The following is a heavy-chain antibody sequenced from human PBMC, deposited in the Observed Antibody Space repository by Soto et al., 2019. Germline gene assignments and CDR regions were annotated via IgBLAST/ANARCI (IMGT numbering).Heavy chain of an antibody. CDR1: GCTFSTYG. J-gene: IGHJ5*02. CDR3: ARDWKGAEGFDP. D-gene: IGHD1-1*01. V-gene: IGHV1-18*01. CDR2: IGADNGDT. Sequence: QVQLVQSGAEVKKHGASVKVSCKACGCTFSTYGFSWVRQAPGQGLEWMGWIGADNGDTNYAQNFQGRVTMTTDTSTTTSYMELRSLTSDDTAVYFCARDWKGAEGFDPWGQGTLVTVSS.